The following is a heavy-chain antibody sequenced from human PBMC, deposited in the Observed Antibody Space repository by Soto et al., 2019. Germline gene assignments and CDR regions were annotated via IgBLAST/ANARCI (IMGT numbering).Heavy chain of an antibody. CDR3: ANLPLYGSGFDC. CDR1: GFTFDDYA. J-gene: IGHJ4*02. D-gene: IGHD3-10*01. Sequence: EVQLVESGGGLVQPGGSLRLSCAASGFTFDDYAIHWVRQIPGKGLEWVSGISWNGDATGYADSVKGRFTISRDNAKNSLYLQMDSLETEDTAIHYCANLPLYGSGFDCWGQGTLVTVSS. CDR2: ISWNGDAT. V-gene: IGHV3-9*01.